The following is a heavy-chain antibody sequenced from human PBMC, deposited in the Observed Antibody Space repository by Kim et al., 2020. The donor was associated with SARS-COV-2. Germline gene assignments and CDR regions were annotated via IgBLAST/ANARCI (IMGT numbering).Heavy chain of an antibody. CDR2: TYYRSKWFN. V-gene: IGHV6-1*01. CDR1: GDSVSSNNAA. D-gene: IGHD3-16*01. CDR3: ANGGSGLGGMNV. J-gene: IGHJ6*02. Sequence: SQTLSLTCAISGDSVSSNNAAWNWIRQSPSRGLEWLGRTYYRSKWFNDYALSVKSRITINPDTSKNHFCLQLSSVTPEDTAVYYCANGGSGLGGMNVWGQGTTVTVSS.